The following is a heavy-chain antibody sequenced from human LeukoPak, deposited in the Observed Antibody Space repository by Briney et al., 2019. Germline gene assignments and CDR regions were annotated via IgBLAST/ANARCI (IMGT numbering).Heavy chain of an antibody. V-gene: IGHV3-11*04. J-gene: IGHJ3*02. CDR2: ISSSGSTI. CDR1: GFTFSDYY. CDR3: ARVFPRLGIALDAFDI. Sequence: PGGSLRLSCAASGFTFSDYYMSWIRQAPGKGLGGVSYISSSGSTIYYADSVKGRFTISRDNAKNSLYLQMNSLRAEDTAAYYCARVFPRLGIALDAFDIWGQGTMVTVSS. D-gene: IGHD3-16*01.